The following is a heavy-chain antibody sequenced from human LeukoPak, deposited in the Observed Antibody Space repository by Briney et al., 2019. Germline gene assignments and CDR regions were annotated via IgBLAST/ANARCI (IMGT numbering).Heavy chain of an antibody. CDR2: IYYSGST. CDR1: GGSISSYY. J-gene: IGHJ4*02. Sequence: SETLSLTCTVSGGSISSYYWSWIRQPPGKGLEWIGYIYYSGSTNYNPSLKSRVTISVDTSKNQFSLKLSSVTAADTAVYYRARDRAGFDYWGQGTLVTVSS. CDR3: ARDRAGFDY. D-gene: IGHD3-10*01. V-gene: IGHV4-59*01.